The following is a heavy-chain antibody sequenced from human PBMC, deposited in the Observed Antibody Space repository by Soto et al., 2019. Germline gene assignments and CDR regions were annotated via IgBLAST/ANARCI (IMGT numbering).Heavy chain of an antibody. Sequence: SVKVSCKASGGTFSSYAISWVRQAPGQGLEWMGGIIPIFGTANYAQKFQGRVTITADESTSTAYMELSSLRSEDTAVYYCATQLAVAGTRYYDYWGQGTLVTVSS. CDR2: IIPIFGTA. D-gene: IGHD6-19*01. CDR3: ATQLAVAGTRYYDY. J-gene: IGHJ4*02. V-gene: IGHV1-69*13. CDR1: GGTFSSYA.